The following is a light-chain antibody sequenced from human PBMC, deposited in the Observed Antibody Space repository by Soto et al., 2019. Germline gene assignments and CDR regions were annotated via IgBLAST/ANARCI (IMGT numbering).Light chain of an antibody. Sequence: DIVMTQSPLSLPVTPGEPASISCRSSQSLLHSNGYNYLDWYLQKPGQSPQLLIYLGSNRASGVPDGFSGSGSGTDFTLKISRVEAEDVGVYYCMQALQTPRTFGPGTKVDIK. CDR3: MQALQTPRT. CDR2: LGS. V-gene: IGKV2-28*01. J-gene: IGKJ3*01. CDR1: QSLLHSNGYNY.